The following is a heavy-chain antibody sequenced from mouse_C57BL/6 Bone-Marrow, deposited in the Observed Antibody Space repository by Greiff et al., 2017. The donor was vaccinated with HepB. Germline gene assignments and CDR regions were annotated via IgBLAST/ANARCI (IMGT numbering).Heavy chain of an antibody. CDR3: ARGRLRRYCAMDY. V-gene: IGHV1-72*01. J-gene: IGHJ4*01. CDR2: IDPNSGGT. Sequence: VQLQQPGAELVKPGASVKMSCKASGYTFTSYWMHWVTQRPGRGLEWIGRIDPNSGGTKYNEKFKRNATLTVDTPSSTAYMQLSSLTSEDSAVYYCARGRLRRYCAMDYWCQGNSVTVSA. CDR1: GYTFTSYW. D-gene: IGHD2-4*01.